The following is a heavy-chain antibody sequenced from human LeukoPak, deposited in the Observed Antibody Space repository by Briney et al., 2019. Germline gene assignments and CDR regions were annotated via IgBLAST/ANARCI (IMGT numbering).Heavy chain of an antibody. CDR3: ARGFMVRGGHDY. J-gene: IGHJ4*02. CDR2: ISGSGGST. V-gene: IGHV3-23*01. Sequence: PGGSLRLSCAASGFTFSSYAMSWVRQAPGKGLEWVSAISGSGGSTYYADSVKGRFTISRDNAKNSLYLQMNSLRAEDTAVYYCARGFMVRGGHDYWGQGTLVTVSS. CDR1: GFTFSSYA. D-gene: IGHD3-10*01.